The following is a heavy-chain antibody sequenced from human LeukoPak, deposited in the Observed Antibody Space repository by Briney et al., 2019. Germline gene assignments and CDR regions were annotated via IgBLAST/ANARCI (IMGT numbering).Heavy chain of an antibody. V-gene: IGHV4-38-2*01. Sequence: SETPSLTCAVSGSAIRSGFYWGWLRQPPGKELEWIGSIYHGGSTYYTPSLKSRVTISVDTSKNHFSLSLNSVTVADTAVYYCARYRYGGPADYWGPGIQITVSS. CDR2: IYHGGST. CDR3: ARYRYGGPADY. J-gene: IGHJ4*02. D-gene: IGHD3-16*02. CDR1: GSAIRSGFY.